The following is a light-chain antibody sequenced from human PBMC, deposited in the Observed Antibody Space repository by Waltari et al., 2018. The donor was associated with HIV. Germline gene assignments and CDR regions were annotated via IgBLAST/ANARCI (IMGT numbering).Light chain of an antibody. CDR3: AAWTDSLTAVV. J-gene: IGKJ4*01. CDR2: RNN. Sequence: EIVLTQSPGTLSLSPGERATLSCRASQSVSSSYLAWYQQKPGQAPRLLIYRNNQRPSGVPDRFSGSKSGTSASLAINGLRSEDEADYYCAAWTDSLTAVVFGGGTK. CDR1: QSVSSSY. V-gene: IGKV3-20*01.